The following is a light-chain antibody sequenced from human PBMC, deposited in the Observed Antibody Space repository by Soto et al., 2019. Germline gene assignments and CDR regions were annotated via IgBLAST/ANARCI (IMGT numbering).Light chain of an antibody. CDR1: SRDVGGYNY. CDR2: DVT. Sequence: QSVLTQPASVSGSPGQSITISCTGTSRDVGGYNYVSWYQHYPDKAPKLIIYDVTSRPSGVSDRFSGSKSGNTASLTISGLQPEDEAHYYCSSFTLSTYVFGSGTKVTVL. J-gene: IGLJ1*01. CDR3: SSFTLSTYV. V-gene: IGLV2-14*01.